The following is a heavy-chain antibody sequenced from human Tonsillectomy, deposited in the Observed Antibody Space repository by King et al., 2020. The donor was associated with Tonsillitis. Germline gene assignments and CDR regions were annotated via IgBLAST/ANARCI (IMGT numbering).Heavy chain of an antibody. CDR1: GFTFSSYA. CDR2: ISYDGSNK. CDR3: ARDLRSDLYGMDV. D-gene: IGHD3-3*01. J-gene: IGHJ6*02. Sequence: VQLVESGGGVVQPGRSLRLSCAASGFTFSSYAMHWVRQAPGKGLEWVAVISYDGSNKYYADSVKGRFTISRDNSKNTLYLQMNSLRAEDTAVYYCARDLRSDLYGMDVWAKGPRSPSP. V-gene: IGHV3-30-3*01.